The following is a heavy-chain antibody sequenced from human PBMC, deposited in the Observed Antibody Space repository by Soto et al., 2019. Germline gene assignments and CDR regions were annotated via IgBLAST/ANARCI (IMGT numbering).Heavy chain of an antibody. J-gene: IGHJ6*02. CDR3: ARDRRITIFGSSYYYYGMDV. D-gene: IGHD3-3*01. CDR2: IYYSGST. CDR1: GTSISSYY. V-gene: IGHV4-59*01. Sequence: SETLSLTCTVSGTSISSYYWSWIRQPPGKGLEWIGYIYYSGSTNYNPSLKSRVTISVDTSKNQFSLKLSSVTAADTAVYYCARDRRITIFGSSYYYYGMDVWGQGTTVTVSS.